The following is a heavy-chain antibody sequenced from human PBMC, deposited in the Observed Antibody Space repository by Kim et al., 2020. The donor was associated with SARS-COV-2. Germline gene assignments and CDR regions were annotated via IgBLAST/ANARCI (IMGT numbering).Heavy chain of an antibody. CDR3: ARRHAPYYYDSSGYFGG. D-gene: IGHD3-22*01. J-gene: IGHJ4*02. V-gene: IGHV4-34*01. Sequence: LNSRVTISVDTSKSQFSLKLSSVTAADTAVYYCARRHAPYYYDSSGYFGGWGQGTLVTVSS.